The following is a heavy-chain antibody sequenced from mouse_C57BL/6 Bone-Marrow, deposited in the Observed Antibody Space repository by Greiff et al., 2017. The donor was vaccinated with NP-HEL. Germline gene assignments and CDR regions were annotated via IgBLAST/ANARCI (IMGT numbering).Heavy chain of an antibody. J-gene: IGHJ4*01. CDR2: ISNGGGST. Sequence: EVMLVESGGGLVQPGGSLKLSCAASGFTFSDYYMYWVRQTPEKRLEWVAYISNGGGSTYYPDTVKGRFTISRDNAKNTLYLQMSRLKSEDTAMYYCARHLPCGGNAMDYWGQGTSVTVSS. V-gene: IGHV5-12*01. D-gene: IGHD2-1*01. CDR1: GFTFSDYY. CDR3: ARHLPCGGNAMDY.